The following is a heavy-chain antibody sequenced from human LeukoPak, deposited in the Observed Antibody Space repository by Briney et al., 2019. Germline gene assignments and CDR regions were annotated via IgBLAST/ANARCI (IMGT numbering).Heavy chain of an antibody. V-gene: IGHV3-74*01. D-gene: IGHD5-12*01. CDR3: TRGYVGIDY. CDR2: IDTDGSST. J-gene: IGHJ4*02. CDR1: GFTFSSYW. Sequence: PGGSLRLSRAASGFTFSSYWMHWVRQTPEKGLVWVSRIDTDGSSTIYADSVKGRFTISRDNAKNTLFLQMNSLRAEDTAVYYCTRGYVGIDYWGQGTLVTVSS.